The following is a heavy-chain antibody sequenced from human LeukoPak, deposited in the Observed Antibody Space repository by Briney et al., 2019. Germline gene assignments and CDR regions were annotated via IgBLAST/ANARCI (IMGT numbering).Heavy chain of an antibody. Sequence: ASVKVSCKASGYTFTSYAMNWVRQAPGQGLEWMGRINTNTGNPTYAQGFTGRFVFSLDTSVSTAYLQISSLKAEDTAVYYCARDAAGSGSYFNWFDPWGQGTLVTVSS. J-gene: IGHJ5*02. D-gene: IGHD1-26*01. CDR3: ARDAAGSGSYFNWFDP. V-gene: IGHV7-4-1*02. CDR1: GYTFTSYA. CDR2: INTNTGNP.